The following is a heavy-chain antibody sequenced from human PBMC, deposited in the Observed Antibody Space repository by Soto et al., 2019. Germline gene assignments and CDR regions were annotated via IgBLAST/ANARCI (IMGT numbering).Heavy chain of an antibody. CDR1: GYIFTSYW. CDR3: ARAGSATVAYGMDV. CDR2: IYTGDSDT. V-gene: IGHV5-51*03. Sequence: GESQKFSCNGSGYIFTSYWIGWLRQTPGKGLEWMGIIYTGDSDTSYSPSFQSEATISADKSISTAYLQWSSLKAAATAMYYWARAGSATVAYGMDVWGQGTTVTVSS. J-gene: IGHJ6*02. D-gene: IGHD5-18*01.